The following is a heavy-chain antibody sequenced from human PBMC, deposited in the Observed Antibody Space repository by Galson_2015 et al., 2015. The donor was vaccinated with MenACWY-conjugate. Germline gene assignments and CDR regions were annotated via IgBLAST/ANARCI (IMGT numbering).Heavy chain of an antibody. V-gene: IGHV3-48*01. D-gene: IGHD6-13*01. J-gene: IGHJ1*01. CDR3: ASRDSSSWYRQHFQR. Sequence: VKGRFTISRDTAKNSLYLQMTSLRAEDTAVYYCASRDSSSWYRQHFQRWGQGTLVTVSS.